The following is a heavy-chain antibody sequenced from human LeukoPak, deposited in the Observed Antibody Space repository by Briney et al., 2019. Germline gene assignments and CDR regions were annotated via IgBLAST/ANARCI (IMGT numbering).Heavy chain of an antibody. V-gene: IGHV1-18*01. J-gene: IGHJ6*03. CDR2: ISPYTTKT. CDR3: AREGGGVPTAPPDYYSYQMDV. D-gene: IGHD3-16*01. CDR1: GYTFISCG. Sequence: ASVKVSCKASGYTFISCGITWVRQAPGQGREWMGWISPYTTKTNYAQSLQGRVTMTTDTSTSTAYMELRSLRSDDTAVYYCAREGGGVPTAPPDYYSYQMDVWGKGTTVTVSS.